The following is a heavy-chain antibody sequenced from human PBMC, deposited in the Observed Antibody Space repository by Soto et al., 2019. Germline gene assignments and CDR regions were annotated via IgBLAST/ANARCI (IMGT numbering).Heavy chain of an antibody. CDR1: GFNFSSYG. V-gene: IGHV3-30*18. J-gene: IGHJ6*02. CDR3: AKIARAGLGGAV. D-gene: IGHD7-27*01. Sequence: GGSLRLSCAVSGFNFSSYGMHWVRQAPGKGLEWVAVISYDGSHKASADSVKGRFTISRDNAKNSLYLQMNSLRDEDAAVYYCAKIARAGLGGAVWAQGTTVTVSS. CDR2: ISYDGSHK.